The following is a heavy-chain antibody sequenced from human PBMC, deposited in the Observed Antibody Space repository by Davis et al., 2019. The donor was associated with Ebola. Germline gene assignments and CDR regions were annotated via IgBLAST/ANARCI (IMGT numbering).Heavy chain of an antibody. Sequence: GESLKISCVASGFTFSNYAMSWVRQAPGKGLEWVSRISAIGGDTYYADSVKGRFTISRDNSKNTLNLQMNSLRAEDTAIYYCAKLDYNDSYFQDWGQGTLVTVSS. J-gene: IGHJ1*01. CDR3: AKLDYNDSYFQD. V-gene: IGHV3-23*01. CDR1: GFTFSNYA. CDR2: ISAIGGDT. D-gene: IGHD4-17*01.